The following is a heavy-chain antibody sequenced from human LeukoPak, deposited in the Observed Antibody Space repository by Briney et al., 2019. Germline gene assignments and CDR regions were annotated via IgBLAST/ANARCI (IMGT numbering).Heavy chain of an antibody. Sequence: GGSLRLSCAASGFAFSNDAMHWVRQAPGKGLEWVAFISYDGANNYYADSVKGRFTISRDYSKNTLYLQMNSLRAEDTAVYYCARDDYGMDVWGQGTTVTVSS. V-gene: IGHV3-30-3*01. CDR1: GFAFSNDA. CDR3: ARDDYGMDV. CDR2: ISYDGANN. J-gene: IGHJ6*01.